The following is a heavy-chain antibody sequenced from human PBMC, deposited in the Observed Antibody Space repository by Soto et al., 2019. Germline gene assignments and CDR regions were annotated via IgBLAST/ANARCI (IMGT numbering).Heavy chain of an antibody. CDR3: AKDMSSGWYIGANYFDY. CDR1: GFTFSSYA. J-gene: IGHJ4*02. CDR2: ISGSGGST. Sequence: GGSLRLSCAASGFTFSSYAMSWVRQAPGKGLEWVSAISGSGGSTYYADSVKGRFTISRDNSKNTLYLQMNSLRAEDTVVYYCAKDMSSGWYIGANYFDYWGQGTLVTVSS. V-gene: IGHV3-23*01. D-gene: IGHD6-19*01.